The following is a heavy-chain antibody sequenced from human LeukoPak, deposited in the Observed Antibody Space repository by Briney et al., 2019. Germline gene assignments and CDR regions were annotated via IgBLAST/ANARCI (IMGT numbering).Heavy chain of an antibody. J-gene: IGHJ4*02. Sequence: GGSLRLSCAASGFTFSSYEMNWARQAPGKGLEWVSYISSSGSTIYYADSVRGRFTISRDNAKNSLYLQMNSLRAEDTAVYYCARDGYNWAYWGQGTLVTVSP. CDR2: ISSSGSTI. V-gene: IGHV3-48*03. CDR3: ARDGYNWAY. D-gene: IGHD5-24*01. CDR1: GFTFSSYE.